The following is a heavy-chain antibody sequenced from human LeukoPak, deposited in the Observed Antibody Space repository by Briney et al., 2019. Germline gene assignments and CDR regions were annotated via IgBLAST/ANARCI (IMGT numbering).Heavy chain of an antibody. CDR2: ISGSGGST. V-gene: IGHV3-23*01. CDR1: GFTFNSYA. CDR3: AKEGFYCSGGSCYSFYYYYMDV. J-gene: IGHJ6*03. Sequence: PGGSLRLSCAASGFTFNSYAMSWVRQAPGKGLEWVSAISGSGGSTYYADSVKGRFTISRDNSKNTLYLQMNSLRAEDTAAYYCAKEGFYCSGGSCYSFYYYYMDVWGKGTTVTVSS. D-gene: IGHD2-15*01.